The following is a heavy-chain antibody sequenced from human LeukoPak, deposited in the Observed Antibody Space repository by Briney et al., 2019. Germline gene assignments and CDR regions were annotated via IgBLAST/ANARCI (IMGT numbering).Heavy chain of an antibody. CDR1: GITFSSYS. CDR3: ARVTGGYNLVDY. D-gene: IGHD5-24*01. Sequence: GGSLRLSCAASGITFSSYSMNWVRQAPGKGLEWVSYISSSSTIYYADSVKCRFTISRDNAKNSLYLKMSSLRAEDTAVYYCARVTGGYNLVDYWGQGTLVTVSS. V-gene: IGHV3-48*01. CDR2: ISSSSTI. J-gene: IGHJ4*02.